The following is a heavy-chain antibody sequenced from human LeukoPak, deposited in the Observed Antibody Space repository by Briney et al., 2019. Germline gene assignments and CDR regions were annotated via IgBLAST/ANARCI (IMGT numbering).Heavy chain of an antibody. CDR2: ISGRGSTT. CDR3: AKVPTAYPRPYYFDY. J-gene: IGHJ4*02. V-gene: IGHV3-23*01. D-gene: IGHD2-21*02. CDR1: GFTFSNYG. Sequence: PGGSLRLSCAASGFTFSNYGMSWVRQAPGKGLEWVSGISGRGSTTYYADSVKGRFTISRDNSKNTLYLQMNSLRAEDTAVYYCAKVPTAYPRPYYFDYWGQGTLVTVSS.